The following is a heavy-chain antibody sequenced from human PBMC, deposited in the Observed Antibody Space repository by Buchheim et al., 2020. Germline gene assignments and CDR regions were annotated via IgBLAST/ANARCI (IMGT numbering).Heavy chain of an antibody. CDR1: GFTFSSYG. Sequence: QVQLVESGGGVVQPGRSLRLSCAASGFTFSSYGMHWVRQAPGKGLEWVAFIRYDGSNKYYADSVKGRFTISRDTSKNTLYLQMNSLRAEDTAVYYCAKDSLGYYDSSGYNPRWYYYGMDVWGQGTT. J-gene: IGHJ6*02. V-gene: IGHV3-30*02. CDR3: AKDSLGYYDSSGYNPRWYYYGMDV. D-gene: IGHD3-22*01. CDR2: IRYDGSNK.